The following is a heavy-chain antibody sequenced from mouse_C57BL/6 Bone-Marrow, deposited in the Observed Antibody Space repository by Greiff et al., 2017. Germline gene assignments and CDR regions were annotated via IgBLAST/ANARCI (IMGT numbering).Heavy chain of an antibody. J-gene: IGHJ2*01. CDR1: GFNIKDDY. D-gene: IGHD2-3*01. Sequence: VQLQQSGAALVRPGASVKLSCTASGFNIKDDYIHWVKQRPEQGLEWIGWIDPEIGDTEYASKFQGKATITSDTSSTTAYRQLSSLTSEDTAVYSCTSFDGNYFDFWGQGTPLTVAS. CDR3: TSFDGNYFDF. CDR2: IDPEIGDT. V-gene: IGHV14-4*01.